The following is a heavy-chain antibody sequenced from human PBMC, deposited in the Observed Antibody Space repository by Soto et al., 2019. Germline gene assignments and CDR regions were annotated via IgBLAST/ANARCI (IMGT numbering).Heavy chain of an antibody. J-gene: IGHJ4*02. V-gene: IGHV3-23*01. Sequence: GGSLRLSCAASGFTFSSYAMSWVRQAPGKGLEWVSAISGSGGSTYYADSVKGRFTISRDNSKNTLYLQMNSLRAEDTAVYYCAKDLWPFAATIRGVFDYWGQGTLVTVSS. D-gene: IGHD5-12*01. CDR2: ISGSGGST. CDR1: GFTFSSYA. CDR3: AKDLWPFAATIRGVFDY.